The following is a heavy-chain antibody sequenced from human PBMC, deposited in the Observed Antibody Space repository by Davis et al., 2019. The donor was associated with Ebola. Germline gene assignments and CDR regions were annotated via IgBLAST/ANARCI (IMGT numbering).Heavy chain of an antibody. CDR3: VKGLGLAVPGADY. D-gene: IGHD6-19*01. V-gene: IGHV3-64D*06. CDR2: VNTNGQTT. CDR1: GFVFNDYA. J-gene: IGHJ4*02. Sequence: GESLKISCAASGFVFNDYAMHWVRQAPGKGLEYVSSVNTNGQTTYYADSVKGRFTISRDNSKNTLFLQMSSLRTEDTAVYFCVKGLGLAVPGADYWGQGTLVTASS.